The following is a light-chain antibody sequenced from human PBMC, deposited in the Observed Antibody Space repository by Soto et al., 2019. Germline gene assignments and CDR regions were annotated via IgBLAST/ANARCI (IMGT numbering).Light chain of an antibody. CDR3: QQYYSHFT. CDR1: QSVLYISNNKNY. V-gene: IGKV4-1*01. CDR2: WAS. Sequence: DLVMTQSPASLAVSLGERATINCKSRQSVLYISNNKNYLAWIQQKPGQPPKLLIYWASTRESGVPDRFSGSGSGTDFTLTISSLQAEDGAVYYCQQYYSHFTFGGGTKVEIK. J-gene: IGKJ4*01.